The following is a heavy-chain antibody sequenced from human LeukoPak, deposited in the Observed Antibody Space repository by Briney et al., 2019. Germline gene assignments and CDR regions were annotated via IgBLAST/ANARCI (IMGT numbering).Heavy chain of an antibody. D-gene: IGHD2-2*01. CDR3: AKDPYGTRYFDY. V-gene: IGHV3-23*01. CDR1: GFTFNKYA. J-gene: IGHJ4*02. CDR2: LSGSGGNT. Sequence: GGSLRLSCAASGFTFNKYAMSWVRQAPGKGLEWVSSLSGSGGNTYYADSVKGRFTISRDNSKNTVYLQMNSLRAGDTVVYYCAKDPYGTRYFDYWGQGTLVTVSS.